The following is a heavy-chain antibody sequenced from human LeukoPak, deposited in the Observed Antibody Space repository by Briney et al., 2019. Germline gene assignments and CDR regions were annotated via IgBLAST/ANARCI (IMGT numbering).Heavy chain of an antibody. Sequence: SSETLSLTRTVSGGSISSYYWSWIRQPPGKGLEWIGYVYYSGSTNYNPSLKSRVTISVDTSKNQFSLELSSVTAADTAVYYCARNTLQYYYYGFDVWGQGTTVTVSS. J-gene: IGHJ6*02. CDR3: ARNTLQYYYYGFDV. CDR1: GGSISSYY. CDR2: VYYSGST. V-gene: IGHV4-59*08.